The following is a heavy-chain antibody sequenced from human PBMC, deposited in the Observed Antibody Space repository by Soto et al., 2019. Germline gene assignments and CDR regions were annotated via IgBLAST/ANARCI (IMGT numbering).Heavy chain of an antibody. CDR3: ACDSSGYYFYFDY. V-gene: IGHV4-30-4*01. CDR1: GGSIDSDGSY. Sequence: SETLSLTCTVSGGSIDSDGSYWSWIRQSPGEGLEWLGYIYYSGTTYYNPSLKSRVTISVDTSRNQFSLKLSSVTAADTAVYYCACDSSGYYFYFDYWGQGTLVTVSS. CDR2: IYYSGTT. J-gene: IGHJ4*02. D-gene: IGHD3-22*01.